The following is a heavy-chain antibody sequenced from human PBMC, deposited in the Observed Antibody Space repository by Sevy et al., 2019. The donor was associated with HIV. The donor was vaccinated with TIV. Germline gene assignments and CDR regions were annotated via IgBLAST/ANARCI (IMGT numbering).Heavy chain of an antibody. V-gene: IGHV3-11*01. D-gene: IGHD5-18*01. CDR1: GFTFSDYY. Sequence: GGSLRLSCTASGFTFSDYYMSWIRQAPGKGLEWISYISSRDCFIYYADSVKGRFTISRDNAKNSMFLHMSSLRAEDTALYYCARVRYTYGNFFFDYWGLGTLVTVSS. CDR3: ARVRYTYGNFFFDY. CDR2: ISSRDCFI. J-gene: IGHJ4*02.